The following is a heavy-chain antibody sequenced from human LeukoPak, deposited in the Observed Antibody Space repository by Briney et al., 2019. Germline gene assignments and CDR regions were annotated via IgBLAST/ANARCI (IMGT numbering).Heavy chain of an antibody. J-gene: IGHJ5*02. D-gene: IGHD3-3*01. CDR1: GYTFTGYY. CDR3: ARDREGYYDFWSGYSNWFDP. V-gene: IGHV1-2*06. Sequence: ASVKVSCKASGYTFTGYYMHWVRQAPGQGLEWMGRINPNSGGTNYAQKFQGRVTMTRDTSISTAYMELSRLRSDDTAVYYCARDREGYYDFWSGYSNWFDPWGQGTLVTVSS. CDR2: INPNSGGT.